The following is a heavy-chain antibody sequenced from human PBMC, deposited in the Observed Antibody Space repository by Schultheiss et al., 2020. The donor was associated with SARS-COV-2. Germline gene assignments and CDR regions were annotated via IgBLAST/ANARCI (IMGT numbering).Heavy chain of an antibody. D-gene: IGHD3-22*01. CDR2: IYYSGST. CDR3: ARESYDYYDSSGSLYYFDY. CDR1: GGSISSYY. J-gene: IGHJ4*02. V-gene: IGHV4-59*01. Sequence: SETLSLTCTVSGGSISSYYWSWIRQPPGKGLEWIGYIYYSGSTNYNPSLKSRVTISVDTSKNQFSLKLSSVTAADTAVYYCARESYDYYDSSGSLYYFDYWGQGTVVTVSS.